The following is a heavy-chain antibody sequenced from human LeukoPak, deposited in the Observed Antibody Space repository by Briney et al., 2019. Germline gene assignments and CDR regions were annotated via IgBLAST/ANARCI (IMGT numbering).Heavy chain of an antibody. Sequence: GGSLRLSCAASGFTFSSYWMSWVRQAPGKGLEWVANIKQDGSEKYYVDSAKGRFTISRDNANNSLSLQMNSLRAEDTAVYYCARESKGRSKIDYWGQGTLVTVSS. CDR1: GFTFSSYW. J-gene: IGHJ4*02. CDR3: ARESKGRSKIDY. V-gene: IGHV3-7*01. D-gene: IGHD4-17*01. CDR2: IKQDGSEK.